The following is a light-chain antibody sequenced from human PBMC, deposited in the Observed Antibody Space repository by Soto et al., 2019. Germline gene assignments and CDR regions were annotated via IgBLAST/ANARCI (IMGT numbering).Light chain of an antibody. Sequence: SVLTQPPSASGTPGQRVTISCSGSSSNIGSNTVSWYQHLPGTAPNLLIYTNNQRPSGVPDRFSGSKSGTSASLTISGLQSEDEADYYCATWDDSMNGLFGGGTKLTVL. J-gene: IGLJ3*02. V-gene: IGLV1-44*01. CDR3: ATWDDSMNGL. CDR1: SSNIGSNT. CDR2: TNN.